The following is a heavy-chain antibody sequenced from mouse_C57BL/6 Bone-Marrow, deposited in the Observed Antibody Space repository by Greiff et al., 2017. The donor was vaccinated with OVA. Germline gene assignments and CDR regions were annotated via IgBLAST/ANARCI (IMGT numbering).Heavy chain of an antibody. J-gene: IGHJ3*01. CDR1: GYTFTDYN. D-gene: IGHD2-10*02. CDR3: ARGEYPWFAY. CDR2: LNPNNGGT. Sequence: EVQLQESGPELVKPGASVKIPCKASGYTFTDYNMDWVTQSHGKSLEWIGDLNPNNGGTLYNQKFKGKATLTVDKSSSTAYMELRSLTSEDTAVYYCARGEYPWFAYWGQGTLVTVSA. V-gene: IGHV1-18*01.